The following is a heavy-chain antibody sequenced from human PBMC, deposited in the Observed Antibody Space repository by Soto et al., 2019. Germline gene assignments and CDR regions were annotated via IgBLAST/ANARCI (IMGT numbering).Heavy chain of an antibody. CDR1: GGSISTTDW. CDR3: ATGPEYSSRWFSK. D-gene: IGHD6-13*01. Sequence: QVHLQESGPGLVKPSGTLSLICAVSGGSISTTDWGSWVRQPPGKGLEWIGEVYHSGSFNYNPSLXXRXXMSLDKSKNQFSLNLSSVAVADTAVYYCATGPEYSSRWFSKWGQGTLVTVSS. CDR2: VYHSGSF. J-gene: IGHJ4*02. V-gene: IGHV4-4*02.